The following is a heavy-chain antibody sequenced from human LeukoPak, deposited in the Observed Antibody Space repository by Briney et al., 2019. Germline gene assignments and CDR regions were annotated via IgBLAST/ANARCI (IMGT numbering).Heavy chain of an antibody. J-gene: IGHJ4*02. CDR2: IYYTGST. CDR3: ARHKDAAMVTTFDF. D-gene: IGHD5-18*01. Sequence: SETLSLTCTVSGDSIISSRYYWGWIRQPPGKGLEWIGSIYYTGSTYYNPSLKSRVTISGDASKNQFSLRLSSVTAADTAVYSCARHKDAAMVTTFDFWGQGTLVTVSS. CDR1: GDSIISSRYY. V-gene: IGHV4-39*01.